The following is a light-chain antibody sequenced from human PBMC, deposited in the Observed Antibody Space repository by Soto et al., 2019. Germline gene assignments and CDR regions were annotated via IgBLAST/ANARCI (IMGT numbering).Light chain of an antibody. J-gene: IGKJ4*01. Sequence: ELVLTPSPGTLSLSPGDRATLSCRASQSVSSYLAWYQQKPGQAPRLLIYDASNRATGIPARFSGSGSGTDFTLTISSLEPEDFAVYYCQQRSNWPLTFGGGTKVDIK. CDR2: DAS. CDR3: QQRSNWPLT. CDR1: QSVSSY. V-gene: IGKV3-11*01.